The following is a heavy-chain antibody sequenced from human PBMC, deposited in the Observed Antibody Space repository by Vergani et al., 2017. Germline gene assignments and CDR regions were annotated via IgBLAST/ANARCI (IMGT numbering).Heavy chain of an antibody. CDR2: ISAYNGNT. J-gene: IGHJ5*02. D-gene: IGHD3-22*01. V-gene: IGHV1-18*04. Sequence: QVQLVQSGAEVKKPGASVQVSCKASGYTFTSYGISWVRQAPGQGLEWMGWISAYNGNTNYAQKLQGRVTMTTDTSTSTAYMELRSLRSDDTAVYYCARTQDYYDSSGWFDPWGQGTLVTVSS. CDR3: ARTQDYYDSSGWFDP. CDR1: GYTFTSYG.